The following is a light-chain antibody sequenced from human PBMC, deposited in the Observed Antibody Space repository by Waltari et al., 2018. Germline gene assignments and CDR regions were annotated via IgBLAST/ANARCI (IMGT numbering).Light chain of an antibody. V-gene: IGLV2-14*03. J-gene: IGLJ3*02. Sequence: QSALTQPASVSGSPGQSITISCTGTSSDVGDYTYVSWYQQHPGNAPKLMIYDVTNRPSWVSNRFAGSKSGNTASLTISGLQAEDEADYYCTSYTGSSTWVFGGGTTLTVL. CDR2: DVT. CDR3: TSYTGSSTWV. CDR1: SSDVGDYTY.